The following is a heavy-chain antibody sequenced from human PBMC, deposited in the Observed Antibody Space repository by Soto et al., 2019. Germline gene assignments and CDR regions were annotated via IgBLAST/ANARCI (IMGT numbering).Heavy chain of an antibody. J-gene: IGHJ4*02. Sequence: QVQLVQSGAEVKKPGASVKVSCKASGYTFTSYDINWVRQATGQVLEWMGWMNPNSGNTGYAQKFQGRVTMTRNTSISTGYMELSSLRSWDTAVYYCARALSRVTTHSGVLYWGQGTLVTVSS. CDR3: ARALSRVTTHSGVLY. V-gene: IGHV1-8*01. CDR1: GYTFTSYD. CDR2: MNPNSGNT. D-gene: IGHD4-17*01.